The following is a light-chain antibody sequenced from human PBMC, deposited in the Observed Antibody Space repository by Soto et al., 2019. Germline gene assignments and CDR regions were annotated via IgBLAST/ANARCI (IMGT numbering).Light chain of an antibody. J-gene: IGKJ1*01. V-gene: IGKV1-5*01. CDR1: QSISSW. Sequence: DIQMTQSPSTLSASVGDRVTITCRASQSISSWLAWYQQKPGKAPKLLIYDASSLESGVPSRFSGSGSGTEFTLTISSLQPDDFATNYCQQYNSYSWTFGQGTKGGYQ. CDR3: QQYNSYSWT. CDR2: DAS.